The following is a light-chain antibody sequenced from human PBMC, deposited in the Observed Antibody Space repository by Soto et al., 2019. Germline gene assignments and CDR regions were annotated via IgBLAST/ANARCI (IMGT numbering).Light chain of an antibody. CDR3: QHWHDYSWT. Sequence: DIHLTQSPSTLSASVGDRVTITCRASQSISVWLAWYQQKPGKAPNLLIYKTSSLETGVPSRVSGSGSGSEFTLTISSLQTDDFATYYCQHWHDYSWTFGQGTKVEVK. CDR1: QSISVW. J-gene: IGKJ1*01. V-gene: IGKV1-5*03. CDR2: KTS.